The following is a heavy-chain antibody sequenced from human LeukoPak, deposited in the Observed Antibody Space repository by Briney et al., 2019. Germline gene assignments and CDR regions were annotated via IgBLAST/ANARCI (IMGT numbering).Heavy chain of an antibody. CDR1: GYIITSYY. V-gene: IGHV1-2*02. CDR3: ARDGPAQMVDFDY. CDR2: IYPNNGAT. D-gene: IGHD3-10*01. Sequence: ASVKVSCKASGYIITSYYMHWVRQAPGQGLECMGWIYPNNGATAYAQKFQGRVAMTRDTSITTAYMELSRLRPDDTAVYYCARDGPAQMVDFDYWGQGTLVTVSS. J-gene: IGHJ4*02.